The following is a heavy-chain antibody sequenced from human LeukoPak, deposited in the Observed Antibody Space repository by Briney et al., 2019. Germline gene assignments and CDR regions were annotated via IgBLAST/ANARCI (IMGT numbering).Heavy chain of an antibody. J-gene: IGHJ4*02. CDR2: INWNSGSI. D-gene: IGHD2-2*01. CDR1: GFTFDDYA. V-gene: IGHV3-9*01. Sequence: GGSLRLSCAASGFTFDDYAMHWVRQAPGKGLEWVSGINWNSGSIDSADSVKGRFTISRDNAVNSLYLQMNSLRAEDTALYYCAKGYCISTKCFFDYWGQGTLVTVSS. CDR3: AKGYCISTKCFFDY.